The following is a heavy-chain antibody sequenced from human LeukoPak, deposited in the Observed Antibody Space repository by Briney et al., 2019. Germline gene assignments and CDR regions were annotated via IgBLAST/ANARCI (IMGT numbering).Heavy chain of an antibody. J-gene: IGHJ4*02. CDR3: TIAVAGLMYYFDY. D-gene: IGHD6-19*01. CDR2: IIPIFGTA. V-gene: IGHV1-69*05. Sequence: SVKVSCKAPGGTFSSYAISWVRQAPGQGLEWMGGIIPIFGTANYAQKFQGRVTITTDESTSTAYMELSSLRSEDTAVYYCTIAVAGLMYYFDYWGQGTLVTVSS. CDR1: GGTFSSYA.